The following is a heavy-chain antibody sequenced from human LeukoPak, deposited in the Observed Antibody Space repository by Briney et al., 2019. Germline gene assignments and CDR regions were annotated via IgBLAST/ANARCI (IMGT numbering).Heavy chain of an antibody. CDR1: GFTFSNYG. Sequence: GGSLRLSCAASGFTFSNYGMHWVRQVPGKGLEWVAFIPYGGSNKYYADSLKGLFTTATDTTNHTPYLQINSLRAEDTAIYYCAKDICGGNCYPHGGYWGQGTLVTVSS. CDR2: IPYGGSNK. V-gene: IGHV3-30*02. CDR3: AKDICGGNCYPHGGY. D-gene: IGHD2-21*01. J-gene: IGHJ4*02.